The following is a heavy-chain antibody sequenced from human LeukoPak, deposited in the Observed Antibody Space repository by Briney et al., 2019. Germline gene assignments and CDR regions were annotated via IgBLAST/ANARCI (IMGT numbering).Heavy chain of an antibody. D-gene: IGHD3-22*01. Sequence: SETLSLTCTVSNGSISSYSYYWGWLRQPPGKGLEWIGNIYYSGSTYFNPSLKSRVTMSVDTSKNQFSLRLSSVTAADTAVYYCALYDSSGYYVDCWGQGILVTVSS. CDR1: NGSISSYSYY. CDR3: ALYDSSGYYVDC. J-gene: IGHJ4*02. CDR2: IYYSGST. V-gene: IGHV4-39*01.